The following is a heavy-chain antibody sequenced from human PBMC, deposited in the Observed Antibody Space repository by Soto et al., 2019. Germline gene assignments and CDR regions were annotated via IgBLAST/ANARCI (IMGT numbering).Heavy chain of an antibody. D-gene: IGHD3-10*01. CDR3: ARAGGSVGFDY. CDR2: INHSGST. Sequence: SETLSLTCAVYGGSFSGYYWSWIRQPPGKGLEWIGEINHSGSTNYNPSLKSRVTISVDTSKNQFSLKLSSVTAADTAVYYCARAGGSVGFDYWGQGTLVTVSS. CDR1: GGSFSGYY. J-gene: IGHJ4*02. V-gene: IGHV4-34*01.